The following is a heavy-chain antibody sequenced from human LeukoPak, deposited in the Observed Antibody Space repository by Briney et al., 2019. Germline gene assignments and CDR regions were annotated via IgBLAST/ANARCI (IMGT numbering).Heavy chain of an antibody. Sequence: ASVKVSCKSSGYTFTSYAMHWVRQAPGQRLEWMGRINAGNVNTKYSQKFQGRVTITRDTSASTAYMELSSLRSEDTAVYYCARGCSSTSCYSEYFQHWGQGALVTVSS. CDR2: INAGNVNT. V-gene: IGHV1-3*01. CDR1: GYTFTSYA. CDR3: ARGCSSTSCYSEYFQH. J-gene: IGHJ1*01. D-gene: IGHD2-2*01.